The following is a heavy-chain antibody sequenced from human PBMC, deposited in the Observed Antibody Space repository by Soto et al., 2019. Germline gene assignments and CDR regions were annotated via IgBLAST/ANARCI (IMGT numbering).Heavy chain of an antibody. CDR1: GGSFSGYY. J-gene: IGHJ4*02. CDR2: INHSGST. Sequence: SETLSLTCAVYGGSFSGYYWSWIRQPPGKGLEWIGEINHSGSTNYNPSLKSRVTISVDTSKNQFSLKLSSVTAADTAVYYCARDRNYDYIWGSYRSPLYFDYWGQGTLVTVSS. V-gene: IGHV4-34*01. D-gene: IGHD3-16*02. CDR3: ARDRNYDYIWGSYRSPLYFDY.